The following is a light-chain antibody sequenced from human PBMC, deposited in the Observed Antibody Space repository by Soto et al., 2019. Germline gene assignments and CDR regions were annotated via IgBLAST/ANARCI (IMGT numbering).Light chain of an antibody. CDR3: QQYHTSPLT. CDR1: QSVSSSY. J-gene: IGKJ1*01. V-gene: IGKV3-20*01. Sequence: ELVLTQSPATLSLSPGERATLSCRASQSVSSSYIAWYQQKRGQAPRRLIYGASIRATGIPDRFSGSGSGTDFTLTISRLEPEDFALYYCQQYHTSPLTFGQGTKVDIK. CDR2: GAS.